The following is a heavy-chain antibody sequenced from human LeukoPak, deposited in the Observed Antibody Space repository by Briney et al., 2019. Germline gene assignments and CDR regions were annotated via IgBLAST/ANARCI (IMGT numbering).Heavy chain of an antibody. J-gene: IGHJ4*02. V-gene: IGHV4-59*01. CDR2: IYYSGST. CDR3: ARDALNRFDY. CDR1: GVSISSYY. Sequence: SETLSLTCTVSGVSISSYYWSWIRQPPGKGLEWIGYIYYSGSTNYNPSLKSRVTISVDTSKNQFSLKLSSATAADTAVYYCARDALNRFDYWGQGTLVTVSS.